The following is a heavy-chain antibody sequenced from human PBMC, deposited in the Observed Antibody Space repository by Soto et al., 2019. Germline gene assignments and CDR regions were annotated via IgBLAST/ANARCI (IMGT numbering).Heavy chain of an antibody. Sequence: GGSLRLSCAASGFTVSSNYMSWVRQAPGKGLEWVSVIYNGSSTYYADSVKGRFTISRDNSKNTLYLQMNSLRAEDTAVYYCAKTDKRYCSGGSCYSGFDYWGQGTLVTVSS. D-gene: IGHD2-15*01. V-gene: IGHV3-66*02. CDR3: AKTDKRYCSGGSCYSGFDY. CDR2: IYNGSST. J-gene: IGHJ4*02. CDR1: GFTVSSNY.